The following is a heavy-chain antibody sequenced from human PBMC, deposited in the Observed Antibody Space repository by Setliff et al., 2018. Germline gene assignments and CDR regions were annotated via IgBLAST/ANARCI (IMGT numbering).Heavy chain of an antibody. V-gene: IGHV1-69*13. CDR3: ARELRSPFWHIDY. D-gene: IGHD3-16*01. CDR2: LIPILGKT. CDR1: GGSFDSDA. J-gene: IGHJ4*02. Sequence: EASVKVSCKASGGSFDSDAITWVRQAPGQGLEWMGRLIPILGKTNYAESFQGRVLITADRSTNTVQMQVSSLRSEDTAVYYCARELRSPFWHIDYWGQGTLVTVSS.